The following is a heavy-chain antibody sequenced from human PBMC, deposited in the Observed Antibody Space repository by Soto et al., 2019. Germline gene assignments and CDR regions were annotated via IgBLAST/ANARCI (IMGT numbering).Heavy chain of an antibody. J-gene: IGHJ6*03. CDR3: ARNPNPTYYDFWSGYYTFRYYYYYMDV. CDR1: GYTFTSYG. D-gene: IGHD3-3*01. Sequence: ASVKVSCKASGYTFTSYGISRVRQAPGQGLEWMGWISAYNGNTNYAQKLQGRVTMTTDTSTSTAYMELRSLRSDDTAVYYCARNPNPTYYDFWSGYYTFRYYYYYMDVWGKGTTVTVSS. CDR2: ISAYNGNT. V-gene: IGHV1-18*01.